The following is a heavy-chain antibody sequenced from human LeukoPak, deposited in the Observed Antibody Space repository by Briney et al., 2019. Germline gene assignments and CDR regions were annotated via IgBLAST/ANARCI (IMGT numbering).Heavy chain of an antibody. J-gene: IGHJ6*03. CDR2: ISSSGSTI. CDR3: AREGVVVPAARVYYYYMDV. Sequence: PGGSLRLSCAASGFTFSDYYMSWIRQAPGKGLEWVSYISSSGSTIYYADSVKGRFTISRDNAKNSLYLQMNSLRAEDTAVYYCAREGVVVPAARVYYYYMDVWGKGTTVTVSS. CDR1: GFTFSDYY. V-gene: IGHV3-11*01. D-gene: IGHD2-2*01.